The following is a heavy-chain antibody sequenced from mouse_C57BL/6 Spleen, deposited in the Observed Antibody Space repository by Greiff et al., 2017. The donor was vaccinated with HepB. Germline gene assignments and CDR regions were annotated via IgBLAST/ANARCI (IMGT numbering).Heavy chain of an antibody. V-gene: IGHV1-82*01. CDR2: IYPGDGDT. CDR3: ARGEDDGYSYYFDY. J-gene: IGHJ2*01. D-gene: IGHD2-3*01. Sequence: VQLQQSGPELVKPGASVKISCKASGYAFSSSWMNWVKQRPGKGLEWIGRIYPGDGDTNYNGKFKGKATLTADKSSSTAYMQLSSLSSEDSAVYFCARGEDDGYSYYFDYWGQGTTLTVSS. CDR1: GYAFSSSW.